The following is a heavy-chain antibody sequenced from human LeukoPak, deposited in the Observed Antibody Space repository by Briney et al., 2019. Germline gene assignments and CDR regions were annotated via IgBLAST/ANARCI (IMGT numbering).Heavy chain of an antibody. CDR2: ISWNSANI. J-gene: IGHJ4*02. CDR1: GFTFDDYA. Sequence: GGSLRLSCAASGFTFDDYAMHWVRQVPGKGLEWVSGISWNSANIGYADSVKGRFTISRDNAKKSLYLQMNSLRPEDTAFYYCAKDTLSAYYDSSGSYPFFDSWGQGTLVSVSS. D-gene: IGHD3-22*01. CDR3: AKDTLSAYYDSSGSYPFFDS. V-gene: IGHV3-9*01.